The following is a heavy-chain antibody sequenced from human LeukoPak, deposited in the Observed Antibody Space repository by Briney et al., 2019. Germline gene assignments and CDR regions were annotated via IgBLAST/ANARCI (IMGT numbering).Heavy chain of an antibody. D-gene: IGHD6-19*01. CDR1: VGSFSGYY. J-gene: IGHJ4*02. CDR3: GRDHVAVVGNFGY. CDR2: INHSGST. V-gene: IGHV4-34*01. Sequence: SETLSLTCAVCVGSFSGYYWSWIRQPPGKGLECIGEINHSGSTNYDPSLKSRVTISVDTSKNQFSLKLSSVTAADTAVYYCGRDHVAVVGNFGYWGQGTLVTVSS.